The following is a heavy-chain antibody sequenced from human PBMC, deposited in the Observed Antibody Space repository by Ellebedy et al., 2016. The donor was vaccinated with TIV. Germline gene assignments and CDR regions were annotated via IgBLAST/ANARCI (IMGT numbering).Heavy chain of an antibody. CDR1: GFSSSDYY. Sequence: GESLKISXAASGFSSSDYYMSWIRQAPGKGLEWVSYISDSGSMIHYADSVKGRFTISRDNSKDSLYLQMNNLRAEDTAVYYRARISSGRSFYGMDAWGQGTTVTVSS. CDR2: ISDSGSMI. J-gene: IGHJ6*02. CDR3: ARISSGRSFYGMDA. D-gene: IGHD6-19*01. V-gene: IGHV3-11*01.